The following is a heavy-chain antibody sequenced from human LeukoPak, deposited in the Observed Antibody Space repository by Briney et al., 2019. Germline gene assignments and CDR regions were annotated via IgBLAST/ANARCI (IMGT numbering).Heavy chain of an antibody. D-gene: IGHD3-16*01. CDR2: ISAYNGNT. CDR3: ARGHYYEGAFDI. J-gene: IGHJ3*02. Sequence: GGSLRLSCAASGYTFTSYGISWVRQPPGQGLEWMGWISAYNGNTNYAQKLQGRVTMTTDTSTSTAYMELRSLRSDDTAVYYCARGHYYEGAFDIWGQGTMVTVSS. CDR1: GYTFTSYG. V-gene: IGHV1-18*01.